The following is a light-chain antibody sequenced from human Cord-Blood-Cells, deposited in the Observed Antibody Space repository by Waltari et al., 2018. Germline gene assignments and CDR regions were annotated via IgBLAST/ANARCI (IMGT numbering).Light chain of an antibody. V-gene: IGLV2-23*01. CDR2: EGS. CDR3: CSYAGSSTWV. CDR1: SSDVGSYNL. Sequence: QSALTQPASVSASPGQSITIPCPGTSSDVGSYNLVSWYQQHPGKAPKLMIYEGSKRPSGVSNRFSGSKSGNTASLTISGLQAEDEADYYCCSYAGSSTWVFGGGTKLTVL. J-gene: IGLJ3*02.